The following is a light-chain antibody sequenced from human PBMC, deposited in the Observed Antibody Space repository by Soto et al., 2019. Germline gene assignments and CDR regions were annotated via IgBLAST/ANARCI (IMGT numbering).Light chain of an antibody. CDR1: QSISSW. J-gene: IGKJ1*01. Sequence: DIQMTQSPSPLSSSVGDRVTITCRASQSISSWLAWYKQKPGKAPKLLIYDASSLESGVPSRLSGSGSGTEFTLTISSLKPDDFAXYYCQQYNSYWTFGQGTKVDIK. CDR2: DAS. CDR3: QQYNSYWT. V-gene: IGKV1-5*01.